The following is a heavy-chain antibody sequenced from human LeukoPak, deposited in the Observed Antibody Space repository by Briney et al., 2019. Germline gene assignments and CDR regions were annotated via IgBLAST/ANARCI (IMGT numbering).Heavy chain of an antibody. CDR1: GFTFNIYA. V-gene: IGHV3-30-3*01. CDR2: ISYDGSNK. Sequence: PGRSLRLSCAASGFTFNIYALNWVRQAPGMGLEGVAVISYDGSNKYYADSVRGRFTISRDNSKNTLYLQMNSLRAEDTAVYYCAREPHRDYDYYYGMDVWGQGTTVTVSS. J-gene: IGHJ6*02. CDR3: AREPHRDYDYYYGMDV. D-gene: IGHD5-12*01.